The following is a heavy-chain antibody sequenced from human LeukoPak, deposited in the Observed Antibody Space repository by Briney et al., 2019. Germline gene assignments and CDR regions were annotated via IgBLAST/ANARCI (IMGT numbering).Heavy chain of an antibody. V-gene: IGHV3-30*04. J-gene: IGHJ3*02. CDR3: ARGQHWRVESHAFDI. D-gene: IGHD3-3*01. Sequence: PGGSLRLSCAASGFTFSSYAMHWVRQAPGKGLEWVAVISYDGSYMSYADSVKGRFTISRDNSKNTLYLQMNSLRAEDTAVYYCARGQHWRVESHAFDIWGQGTMVTVSS. CDR1: GFTFSSYA. CDR2: ISYDGSYM.